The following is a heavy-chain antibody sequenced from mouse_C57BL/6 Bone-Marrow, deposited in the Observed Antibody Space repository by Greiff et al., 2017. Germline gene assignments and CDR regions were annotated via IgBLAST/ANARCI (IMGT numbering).Heavy chain of an antibody. CDR3: TFFYYGAIRDY. CDR1: GFNIKDDY. CDR2: IDPENGDT. D-gene: IGHD1-1*01. J-gene: IGHJ2*01. Sequence: VQLQQSGAELVRPGASVKLSCTASGFNIKDDYMHWVKQRPEQGLEWIGWIDPENGDTEYASKFQGKATITADPSSNTAYLQLSSLPSEDTAVYYCTFFYYGAIRDYWGQGTTLTVSS. V-gene: IGHV14-4*01.